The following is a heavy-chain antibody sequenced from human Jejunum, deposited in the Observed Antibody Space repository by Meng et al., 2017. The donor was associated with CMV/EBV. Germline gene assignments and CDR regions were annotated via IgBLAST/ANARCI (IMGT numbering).Heavy chain of an antibody. CDR1: GFTYSHAW. D-gene: IGHD3-22*01. V-gene: IGHV3-15*07. CDR3: TDSSGDSNWDY. Sequence: SGFTYSHAWVNWVRQAPGRGLEWVGRIKSKQNGETTDYAAPVKGRFTISRDDSKNTVYLEMNSLKSEDSAVYYCTDSSGDSNWDYWGQGTLVTVSS. CDR2: IKSKQNGETT. J-gene: IGHJ4*02.